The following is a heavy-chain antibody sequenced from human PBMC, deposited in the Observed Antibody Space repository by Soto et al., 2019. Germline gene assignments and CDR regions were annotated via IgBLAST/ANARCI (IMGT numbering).Heavy chain of an antibody. CDR2: IYYSGST. CDR3: AREKTMIPTRCFDP. D-gene: IGHD3-22*01. Sequence: LAETLSLTCTVSGGSISSYYWSWIRQPPGKGLEWIGYIYYSGSTNYNPSLKSRVTISVDTSKNQFSLKLSSVTAADTAVYYCAREKTMIPTRCFDPWGQGTLVTVSS. CDR1: GGSISSYY. J-gene: IGHJ5*02. V-gene: IGHV4-59*01.